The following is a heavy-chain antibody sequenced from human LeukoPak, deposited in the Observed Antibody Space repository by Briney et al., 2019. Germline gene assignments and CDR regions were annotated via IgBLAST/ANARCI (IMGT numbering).Heavy chain of an antibody. CDR1: GFTFSTYG. D-gene: IGHD6-6*01. CDR2: ISYDGSNK. CDR3: ARSSSSYQYYYYYMDV. J-gene: IGHJ6*03. Sequence: GRSLRLSCAASGFTFSTYGMHWVRQAPGKGLESVAVISYDGSNKYYPDSVKGRFTISRYNSKNTLYLQMDSLRAEDTAVYYCARSSSSYQYYYYYMDVWGKGTTVTVSS. V-gene: IGHV3-30*03.